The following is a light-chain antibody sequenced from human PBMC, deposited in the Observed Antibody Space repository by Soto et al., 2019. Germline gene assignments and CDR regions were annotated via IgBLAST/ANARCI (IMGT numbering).Light chain of an antibody. CDR3: SSYAGDNTYV. CDR1: SSNIGGNS. V-gene: IGLV1-51*01. Sequence: QSVLTQPPSVSAAPGQKVTISCSGSSSNIGGNSVSWYQQLPGTAPKLLIYDDNKRPSGIPDRFSASKTGNTASLTVSGLQDDDEADYYCSSYAGDNTYVFGSGTKVTVL. J-gene: IGLJ1*01. CDR2: DDN.